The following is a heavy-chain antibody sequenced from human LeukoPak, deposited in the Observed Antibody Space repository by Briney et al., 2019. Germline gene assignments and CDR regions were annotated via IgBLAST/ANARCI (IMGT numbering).Heavy chain of an antibody. D-gene: IGHD3-10*01. Sequence: ASVNVSCKASGYTFSNYGISWVRQAPGQGLEWMGWISGYNGNTNYAQKFQGRVSMTTDTSTSTAYMELRSLRSDDTAVHYCARDRGLYYYGSGSYYLRNFDYWGQGTLVTVSS. CDR1: GYTFSNYG. CDR2: ISGYNGNT. CDR3: ARDRGLYYYGSGSYYLRNFDY. J-gene: IGHJ4*02. V-gene: IGHV1-18*01.